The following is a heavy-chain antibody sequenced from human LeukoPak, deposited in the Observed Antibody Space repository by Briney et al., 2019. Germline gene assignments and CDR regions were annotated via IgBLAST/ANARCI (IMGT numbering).Heavy chain of an antibody. V-gene: IGHV4-4*02. Sequence: SETLSLTCGGSGGSITTTNYWSWVRQPPGGGLEWIGEISLAGRTRYNPSLQSRVHISIDESKNHLYLNLASVTAADTAVYYCARQGYISGQGFRNNWFDPWGQGSLVTVSS. CDR1: GGSITTTNY. CDR3: ARQGYISGQGFRNNWFDP. D-gene: IGHD6-19*01. J-gene: IGHJ5*02. CDR2: ISLAGRT.